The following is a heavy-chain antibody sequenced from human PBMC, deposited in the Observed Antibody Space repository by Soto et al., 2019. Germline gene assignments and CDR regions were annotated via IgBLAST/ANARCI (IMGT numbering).Heavy chain of an antibody. V-gene: IGHV3-30*18. CDR3: AKEKISTSCCNWFDP. J-gene: IGHJ5*02. CDR1: RFTIGGYA. D-gene: IGHD2-2*01. CDR2: ISYDGSDK. Sequence: GGSLRLSCAASRFTIGGYAMHWVRQAPGKGLEWLAVISYDGSDKFYGDSVKGRFTISRDNSKNTLYLQMNSLRAEDTAVYYCAKEKISTSCCNWFDPWGQGTLVTVSS.